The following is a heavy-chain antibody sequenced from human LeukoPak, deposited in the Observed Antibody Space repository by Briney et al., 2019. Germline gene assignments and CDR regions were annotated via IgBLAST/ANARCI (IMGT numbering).Heavy chain of an antibody. D-gene: IGHD4-17*01. CDR1: GFPYSDFA. V-gene: IGHV3-21*01. CDR2: ITRVSTYT. Sequence: GGSLRLSCAASGFPYSDFAMNWLRQAPGKGLECVSSITRVSTYTYYSESVQGRFTISRDNHKDLLYLQLNSLRGDDSGIYYCTRDRNDYGDPDAFDIWGQGTVVTVSS. CDR3: TRDRNDYGDPDAFDI. J-gene: IGHJ3*02.